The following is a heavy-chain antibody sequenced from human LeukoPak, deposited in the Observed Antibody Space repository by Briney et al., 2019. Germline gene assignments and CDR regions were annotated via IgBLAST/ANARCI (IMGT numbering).Heavy chain of an antibody. CDR2: IRHDGSNK. V-gene: IGHV3-30*02. CDR1: GFTFSTYG. CDR3: AKDGLTGGYYYYYYMDV. Sequence: PGGSLRLSCAASGFTFSTYGMHWVRQAPGKGLEWVAFIRHDGSNKYYADSVKGRFTISRDNSKNTLYLQMNSLRAEDTAVYYCAKDGLTGGYYYYYYMDVWGKGTTVTVSS. D-gene: IGHD7-27*01. J-gene: IGHJ6*03.